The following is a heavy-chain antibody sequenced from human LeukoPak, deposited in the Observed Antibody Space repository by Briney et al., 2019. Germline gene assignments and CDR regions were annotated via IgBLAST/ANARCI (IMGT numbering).Heavy chain of an antibody. J-gene: IGHJ6*03. CDR2: IIHSGST. CDR1: GGSFSGYY. CDR3: ARDYYYYYMDV. V-gene: IGHV4-34*12. Sequence: SETLSLTCAVYGGSFSGYYWSWIRQPPGKGLEWIGEIIHSGSTNYNPSLKSRVTISVDTSKNQFSLKLSSVTAADTAVYYCARDYYYYYMDVWGKGTTVTVSS.